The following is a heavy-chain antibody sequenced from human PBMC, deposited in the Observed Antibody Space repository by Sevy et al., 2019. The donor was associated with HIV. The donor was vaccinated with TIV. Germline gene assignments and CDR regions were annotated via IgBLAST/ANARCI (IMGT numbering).Heavy chain of an antibody. CDR3: ARDRYYDASGNYYYYYGMDV. CDR1: GFTVSDNY. V-gene: IGHV3-66*01. D-gene: IGHD3-22*01. Sequence: GESLKISCAASGFTVSDNYMAWVRLAPGKGLEWVSLIDSDGSAYYADSVKGRFTISRDNVKNTLYLQINALRAEDTGLYFCARDRYYDASGNYYYYYGMDVWGQGTTVTVSS. CDR2: IDSDGSA. J-gene: IGHJ6*02.